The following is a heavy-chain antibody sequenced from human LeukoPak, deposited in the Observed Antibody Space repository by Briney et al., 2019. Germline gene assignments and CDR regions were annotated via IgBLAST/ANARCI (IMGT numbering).Heavy chain of an antibody. CDR1: GGSISSSNW. D-gene: IGHD6-13*01. Sequence: NASGTLSLTCAVSGGSISSSNWWSWVRQPPGKGLEWIGEIYHSGSTNYNPSLKSRVTISVDKSKNQFSLKLSSVAAADTAVYYCASPVGEQQPTNWGQGTLVTVSS. CDR2: IYHSGST. J-gene: IGHJ4*02. V-gene: IGHV4-4*02. CDR3: ASPVGEQQPTN.